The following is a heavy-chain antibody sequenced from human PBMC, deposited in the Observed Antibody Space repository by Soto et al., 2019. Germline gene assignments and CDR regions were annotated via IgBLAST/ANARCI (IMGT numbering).Heavy chain of an antibody. D-gene: IGHD3-10*01. CDR3: ARDLCPLGSGTACALDGLDI. J-gene: IGHJ6*02. V-gene: IGHV1-2*02. Sequence: QVQLVQSGAEVKPPGASVKVSCKASGYTFTGHYMHWVRQVSGKRLEHLGWLKSDNGGTYYAPKFQGRVTFSRDTSTSTSYMELNGLQSDDTAVYFCARDLCPLGSGTACALDGLDIWGQGTTVVVS. CDR1: GYTFTGHY. CDR2: LKSDNGGT.